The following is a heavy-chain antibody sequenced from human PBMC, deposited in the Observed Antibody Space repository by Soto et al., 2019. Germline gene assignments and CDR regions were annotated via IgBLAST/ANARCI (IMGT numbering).Heavy chain of an antibody. CDR1: GYTFTSYG. CDR2: ISAYNGNT. D-gene: IGHD3-16*02. Sequence: ASVKVSCKASGYTFTSYGISWVRQAPGQGLEWMGWISAYNGNTNYAQKLQGRVTMTTDTSTSTAYMELRSLRSDDTAVYYCARDQLYDYVWGSYPHFDYWGQGTLVTVSS. J-gene: IGHJ4*02. V-gene: IGHV1-18*04. CDR3: ARDQLYDYVWGSYPHFDY.